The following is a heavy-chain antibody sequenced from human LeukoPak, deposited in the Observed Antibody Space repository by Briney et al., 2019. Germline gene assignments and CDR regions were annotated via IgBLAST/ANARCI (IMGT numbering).Heavy chain of an antibody. V-gene: IGHV1-69*13. D-gene: IGHD6-6*01. CDR1: GGTFSSYA. CDR2: IIPIFGTA. Sequence: SVKVSCKASGGTFSSYAISWVRQAPGQGLEWMGGIIPIFGTANYAQKFQGRVTITADESTSTAYMGLSSLRSEDTAVYYCARDRLEYSSSPDAFDIWGQGTMVTVSS. CDR3: ARDRLEYSSSPDAFDI. J-gene: IGHJ3*02.